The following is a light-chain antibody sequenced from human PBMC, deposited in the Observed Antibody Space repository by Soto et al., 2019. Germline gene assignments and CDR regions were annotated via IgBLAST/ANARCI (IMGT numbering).Light chain of an antibody. CDR1: QSVSSSY. CDR2: GAS. V-gene: IGKV3-20*01. J-gene: IGKJ5*01. Sequence: EIVLTQSPATLSLSPCERATLSCSASQSVSSSYLAWYQQKPGQAPRLLIYGASSRATGIPDRFSGSGSGTDFTLTISRLEPEDFAVYYCQQYGSSPPIPFGQGTRLEIK. CDR3: QQYGSSPPIP.